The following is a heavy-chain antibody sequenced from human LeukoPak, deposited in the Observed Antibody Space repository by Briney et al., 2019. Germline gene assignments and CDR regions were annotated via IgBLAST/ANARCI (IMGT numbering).Heavy chain of an antibody. Sequence: GGSLRLSCAASGFTFSSYAMSWVRQAPGKGLEWVSAISGSGGSTYYADSVKGRFTISRDNSKNTLYLQMNSLRAEDTAVYYCAKEGGDSSGYYCNFDYWGQGTLVTVSS. J-gene: IGHJ4*02. V-gene: IGHV3-23*01. CDR2: ISGSGGST. D-gene: IGHD3-22*01. CDR1: GFTFSSYA. CDR3: AKEGGDSSGYYCNFDY.